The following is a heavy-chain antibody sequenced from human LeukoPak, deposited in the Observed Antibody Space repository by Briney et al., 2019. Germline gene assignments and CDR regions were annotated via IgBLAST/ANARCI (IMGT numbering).Heavy chain of an antibody. CDR2: INPNSGGT. J-gene: IGHJ4*02. D-gene: IGHD6-19*01. Sequence: ASVKVSCKASGYTFTGYYMHWVRQAPGQGLEWMGWINPNSGGTNYAQKFQGRVTMTRDTSISTAYMELSRLRSDDTAVYYCARGEMIAVAAPDYWGQGTLVTVSS. CDR3: ARGEMIAVAAPDY. V-gene: IGHV1-2*02. CDR1: GYTFTGYY.